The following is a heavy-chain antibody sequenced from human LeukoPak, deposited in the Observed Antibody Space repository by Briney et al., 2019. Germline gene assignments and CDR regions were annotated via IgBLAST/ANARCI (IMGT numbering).Heavy chain of an antibody. J-gene: IGHJ4*02. CDR3: ARVGTELRYFDWFDGLDY. D-gene: IGHD3-9*01. V-gene: IGHV4-59*01. Sequence: SETLSLTCTVSGGSISSYYWSWIRQPPGKGLEWIGYIYYSGSTNYNPSLKSRVTISVDTSKNQFSLKLSSVTVADTAVYYCARVGTELRYFDWFDGLDYWGQGTLVTVSS. CDR2: IYYSGST. CDR1: GGSISSYY.